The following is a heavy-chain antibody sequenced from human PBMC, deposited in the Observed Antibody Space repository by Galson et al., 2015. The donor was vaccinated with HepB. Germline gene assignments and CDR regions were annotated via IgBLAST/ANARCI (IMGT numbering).Heavy chain of an antibody. D-gene: IGHD3-22*01. J-gene: IGHJ3*02. Sequence: SVKVSCKASGGTFSSYAISWVRQAPGQGLEWMGGIIPIFGTANYAQKFQGRVTITADESTSTAYMELSSLRSEDTAVYYCARVRAYYYDSSGHDAFDIWGQGTMVTVSS. V-gene: IGHV1-69*13. CDR1: GGTFSSYA. CDR3: ARVRAYYYDSSGHDAFDI. CDR2: IIPIFGTA.